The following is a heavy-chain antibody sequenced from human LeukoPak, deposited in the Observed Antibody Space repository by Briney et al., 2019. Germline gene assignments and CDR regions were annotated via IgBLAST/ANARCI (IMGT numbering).Heavy chain of an antibody. CDR1: GFTFSSYG. CDR2: VSATGYTT. J-gene: IGHJ4*02. V-gene: IGHV3-23*01. Sequence: GGTLRLSCVASGFTFSSYGMSWVRQAPGKGLEWVSYVSATGYTTSYADSVKGRFTISRDNAKNTVFLQMNSLRAEDTAVYYCAKEVLDGAQYYFDYWGQGTLVTVSS. D-gene: IGHD2/OR15-2a*01. CDR3: AKEVLDGAQYYFDY.